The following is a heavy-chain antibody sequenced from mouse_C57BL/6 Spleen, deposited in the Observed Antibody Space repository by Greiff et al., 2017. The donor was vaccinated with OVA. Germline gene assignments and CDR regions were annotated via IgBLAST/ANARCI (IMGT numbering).Heavy chain of an antibody. CDR3: ARRGVTEDFDY. Sequence: QVQLQQSGPELVKPGASVKISCKASGYAFSSSWMNWVKQRPGKGLEWIGRIYPGDGDTNYNGKFKGKATLTADKSSSTAYMQLSSLTSEDSAVYFCARRGVTEDFDYWGQGTTLTVSS. CDR1: GYAFSSSW. V-gene: IGHV1-82*01. D-gene: IGHD2-2*01. CDR2: IYPGDGDT. J-gene: IGHJ2*01.